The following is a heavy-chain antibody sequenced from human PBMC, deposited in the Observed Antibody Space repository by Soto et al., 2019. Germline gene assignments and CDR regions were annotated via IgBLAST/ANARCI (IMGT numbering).Heavy chain of an antibody. J-gene: IGHJ5*02. Sequence: PSETLSLTCTVSGGSISSYYWSWIRQPPGKGLEWIGYIYYSGSTNYNPSLKSRVTISVDTSKNQFSLKLSSVTAADTAVYYCARMGPTNYGWFDPWGQGTLVTVSS. CDR1: GGSISSYY. D-gene: IGHD2-8*01. CDR3: ARMGPTNYGWFDP. V-gene: IGHV4-59*01. CDR2: IYYSGST.